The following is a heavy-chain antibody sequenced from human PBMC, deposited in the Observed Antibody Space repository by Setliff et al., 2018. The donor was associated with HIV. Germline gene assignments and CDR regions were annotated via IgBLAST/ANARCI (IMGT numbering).Heavy chain of an antibody. CDR3: ARGGGYDRSGYYPFDY. Sequence: SETLSLTCTVSGGSISSYYWSWIRQPAGKGLEWIGRIYASGSTNYNPSLKSRVTISVDTSKNQFSLKLSSVTAADTAVYYCARGGGYDRSGYYPFDYWGQGTPVTVSS. J-gene: IGHJ4*02. V-gene: IGHV4-4*07. CDR2: IYASGST. D-gene: IGHD3-22*01. CDR1: GGSISSYY.